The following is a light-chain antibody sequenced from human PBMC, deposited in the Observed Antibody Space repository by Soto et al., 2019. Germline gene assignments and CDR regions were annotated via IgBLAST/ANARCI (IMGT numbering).Light chain of an antibody. J-gene: IGKJ1*01. CDR2: GAS. Sequence: ENVLTQTPGTLSVSPGERATLSCRASQSVSSSYLAWYQQKPGQAPRLLIAGASNRAPGIPARFSGSGSGTEFTLTISSLQSEDFAVYYCQQYNNWPPWTFGQGTKV. CDR3: QQYNNWPPWT. V-gene: IGKV3D-15*01. CDR1: QSVSSSY.